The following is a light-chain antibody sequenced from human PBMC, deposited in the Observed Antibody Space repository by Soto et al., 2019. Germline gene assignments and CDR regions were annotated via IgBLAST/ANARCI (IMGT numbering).Light chain of an antibody. V-gene: IGKV1-5*01. CDR1: QSISSW. J-gene: IGKJ3*01. CDR2: DAS. CDR3: QQSSTAPFP. Sequence: DIQMTQSPSTLSASVGDRVTITCRASQSISSWLAWYQQKPGKAPKLLIYDASSLESGVPSRFSGSGSGTEFTLTISSLQREDFATYFCQQSSTAPFPCGPGTKVDIK.